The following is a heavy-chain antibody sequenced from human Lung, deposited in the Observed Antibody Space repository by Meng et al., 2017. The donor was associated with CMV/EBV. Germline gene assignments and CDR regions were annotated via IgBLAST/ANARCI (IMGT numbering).Heavy chain of an antibody. D-gene: IGHD3-10*01. J-gene: IGHJ6*02. CDR1: GGSISSGGYY. V-gene: IGHV4-31*03. Sequence: TLSLTXTVSGGSISSGGYYWSWIRQHPGKGLEWIGYIYYSESTYYNPSLKSRVTIAVDTSKNQFSLKLSSVTAADTAVYYCASKPDYYGSGSYYYYGMDVWGQGTTVTVSS. CDR2: IYYSEST. CDR3: ASKPDYYGSGSYYYYGMDV.